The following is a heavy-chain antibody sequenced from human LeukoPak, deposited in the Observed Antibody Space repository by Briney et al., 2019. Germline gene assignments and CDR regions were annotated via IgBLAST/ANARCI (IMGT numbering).Heavy chain of an antibody. CDR1: GGSISSYY. V-gene: IGHV4-59*01. CDR2: IYYSGST. Sequence: SETLSLTCTVSGGSISSYYWSWIRQPPGKGLEWIGYIYYSGSTNYNPSLKSRVTISVDTSKNQFSLELSSVTAADTAVYYCARETHYYGSGSYYNVHYYYYMDVWGKGTTVTVSS. CDR3: ARETHYYGSGSYYNVHYYYYMDV. D-gene: IGHD3-10*01. J-gene: IGHJ6*03.